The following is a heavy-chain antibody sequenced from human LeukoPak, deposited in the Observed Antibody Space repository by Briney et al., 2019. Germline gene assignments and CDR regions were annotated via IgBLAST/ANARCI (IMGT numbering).Heavy chain of an antibody. Sequence: SETLSLTCIVSGGSVSAYYWDWLRQPPGKGREWIGHGYHSGSTNYNPSLKSRVTISVDMSKNQFSLNLSSVTAADTAVYYCARDPVSAFDIWGQGTMVTVSS. CDR2: GYHSGST. V-gene: IGHV4-59*02. J-gene: IGHJ3*02. CDR1: GGSVSAYY. CDR3: ARDPVSAFDI.